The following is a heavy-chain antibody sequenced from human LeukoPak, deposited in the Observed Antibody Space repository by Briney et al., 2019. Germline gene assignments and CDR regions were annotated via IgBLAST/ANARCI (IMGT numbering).Heavy chain of an antibody. CDR2: INHSGST. CDR3: ARGSAPRYYYYYYMDV. Sequence: PSETLSLTCAVYGGSISGYYWSWIRQPPGKGLEWIGEINHSGSTNYNPSLKSRVTISVDTSKNQFSLKLSSVTAADTAAYYCARGSAPRYYYYYYMDVWGKGTTVTVSS. J-gene: IGHJ6*03. D-gene: IGHD6-6*01. V-gene: IGHV4-34*01. CDR1: GGSISGYY.